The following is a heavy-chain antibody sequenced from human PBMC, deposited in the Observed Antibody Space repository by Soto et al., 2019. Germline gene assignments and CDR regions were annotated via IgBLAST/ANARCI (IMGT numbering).Heavy chain of an antibody. J-gene: IGHJ3*02. D-gene: IGHD6-19*01. V-gene: IGHV4-30-4*01. Sequence: QVQLQESGPGLVKPSQTLSLTCTVSGGSISSGDYYWSWVRQPPGKGLEWIAYIYYSGTTYYNPSLKSRVTISRDTSNNQFYLKLQSVIAAEIAVYYRAREVGELDYSSSSDAFDIWGQGTMVTVSS. CDR2: IYYSGTT. CDR1: GGSISSGDYY. CDR3: AREVGELDYSSSSDAFDI.